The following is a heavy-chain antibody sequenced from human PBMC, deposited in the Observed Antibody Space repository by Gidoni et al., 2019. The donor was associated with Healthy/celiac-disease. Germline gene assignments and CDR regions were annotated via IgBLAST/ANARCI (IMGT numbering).Heavy chain of an antibody. CDR3: ARWRGSALFDP. D-gene: IGHD6-25*01. CDR2: INAGNGNT. J-gene: IGHJ5*02. CDR1: GYTFTSYA. Sequence: QVQLVQSGAEVKKPGASVKVSCTASGYTFTSYAMPWVRQAPGQRLEWMGWINAGNGNTKYSQKFQGRVTITRDTAASTAHMELSSLRSEDTAVYYCARWRGSALFDPWGQGTLVTVSS. V-gene: IGHV1-3*01.